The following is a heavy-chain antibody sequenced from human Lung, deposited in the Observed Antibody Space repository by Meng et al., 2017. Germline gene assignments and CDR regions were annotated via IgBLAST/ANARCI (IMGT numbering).Heavy chain of an antibody. V-gene: IGHV4-34*01. CDR2: INHGGST. CDR1: GGSIIGSY. J-gene: IGHJ4*02. Sequence: GLLVPQGTFSPPGAFKGGSIIGSYWCWIRQSPAKGLEWIGKINHGGSTNYNPSLESRVTISVDTPKNQFSLRLTSMTVADTAVYYCARERHSTIIRGVIDFWGQGALVTVSS. CDR3: ARERHSTIIRGVIDF. D-gene: IGHD3-10*01.